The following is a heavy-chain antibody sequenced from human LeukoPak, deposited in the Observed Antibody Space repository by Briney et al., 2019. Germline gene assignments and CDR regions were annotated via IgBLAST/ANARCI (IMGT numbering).Heavy chain of an antibody. CDR3: AHYGVGIVATIFGY. CDR1: GFSLSASGVG. J-gene: IGHJ4*02. CDR2: IYWDDDK. Sequence: SGPTLVKPTQTLTLTCTFSGFSLSASGVGVGWIRQPPGKALEWLALIYWDDDKRYSPSLKSRLTITNDTSKNQVVLTMTNMDPVDTATYYCAHYGVGIVATIFGYWGQGTLVTVSS. V-gene: IGHV2-5*02. D-gene: IGHD5-12*01.